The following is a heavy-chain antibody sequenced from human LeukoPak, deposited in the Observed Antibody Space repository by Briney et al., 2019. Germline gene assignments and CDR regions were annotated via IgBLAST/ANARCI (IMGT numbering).Heavy chain of an antibody. D-gene: IGHD3-9*01. CDR3: AREANDILTGYIGY. V-gene: IGHV1-2*02. CDR1: GYTFTGYY. Sequence: ASVTVSCKASGYTFTGYYMHWVRQAPGQGLEWMGWINPNSGGTSYAQKFQGRVTMTRDTSISTAYMELSRLRSDDTAVYYCAREANDILTGYIGYWGQGTLVTVSS. J-gene: IGHJ4*02. CDR2: INPNSGGT.